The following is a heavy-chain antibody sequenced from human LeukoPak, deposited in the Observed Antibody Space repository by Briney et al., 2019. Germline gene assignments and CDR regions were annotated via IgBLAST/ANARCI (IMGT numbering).Heavy chain of an antibody. CDR2: INHSGST. V-gene: IGHV4-34*01. Sequence: SETLSLTCAVYGGSFSGYYWSWIRQPPGKGLEWTGEINHSGSTNYNPSLKSRVTISVDTSKNQFSLMLSSVTAADSAVYYCARDGISMIRGVSDHWGQGTLVTVSS. D-gene: IGHD3-10*01. J-gene: IGHJ5*02. CDR1: GGSFSGYY. CDR3: ARDGISMIRGVSDH.